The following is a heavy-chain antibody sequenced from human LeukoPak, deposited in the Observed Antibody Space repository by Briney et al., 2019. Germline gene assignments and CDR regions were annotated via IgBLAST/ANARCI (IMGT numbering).Heavy chain of an antibody. J-gene: IGHJ4*02. V-gene: IGHV3-66*02. CDR3: ARDPQYSSSWNFDY. Sequence: GGSLRLSCAASGFTVSSNYVSWVRQAPGKGLEWVSVIYNGGSTYYADSVKGRFTISRDNSKNTLYLQMNSLRAEDTAVYYCARDPQYSSSWNFDYWGQGTLVTVSS. CDR2: IYNGGST. CDR1: GFTVSSNY. D-gene: IGHD6-13*01.